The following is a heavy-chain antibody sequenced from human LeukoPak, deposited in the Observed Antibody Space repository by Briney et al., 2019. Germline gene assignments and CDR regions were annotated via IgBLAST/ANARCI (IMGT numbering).Heavy chain of an antibody. CDR1: GFTFSNYW. V-gene: IGHV3-7*01. J-gene: IGHJ4*02. D-gene: IGHD6-13*01. Sequence: GGSLRLSCAASGFTFSNYWMRWVRQAPGKGLEWVANIKEDGSDKHYMDSVKGRFTISRDNAKNSLFLQMNSLRAEDTAVYYCARERIATASAGDYWGQGTLVTVSS. CDR2: IKEDGSDK. CDR3: ARERIATASAGDY.